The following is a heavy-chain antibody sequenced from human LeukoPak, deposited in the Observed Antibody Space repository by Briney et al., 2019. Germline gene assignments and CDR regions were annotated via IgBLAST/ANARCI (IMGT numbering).Heavy chain of an antibody. CDR2: ISYDGSNK. CDR3: ARAGYQLLLGMDYYYGMDV. CDR1: GFTFSSYA. D-gene: IGHD2-2*01. J-gene: IGHJ6*02. V-gene: IGHV3-30-3*01. Sequence: GRSLRLSCAASGFTFSSYAMHWVRQAPGKGLEWVAVISYDGSNKYYADSVKGRFTISRDNSKNTLYLQMNSLRAEDTAVYYCARAGYQLLLGMDYYYGMDVWGQGTTVTVSS.